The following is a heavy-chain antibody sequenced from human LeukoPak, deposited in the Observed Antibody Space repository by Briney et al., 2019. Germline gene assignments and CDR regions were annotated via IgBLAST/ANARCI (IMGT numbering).Heavy chain of an antibody. Sequence: GGSLRLSCAASGFTFSSSGMHWVRQAPGKGLEWVAVILYNGSNKYYADSVKGRFTISRDNSKNTLYLQMNSLRVEDTAVYYCARAGGYCSGGSCYRGYSWFDPWGQGSLVTVSS. CDR3: ARAGGYCSGGSCYRGYSWFDP. CDR1: GFTFSSSG. V-gene: IGHV3-33*01. J-gene: IGHJ5*02. D-gene: IGHD2-15*01. CDR2: ILYNGSNK.